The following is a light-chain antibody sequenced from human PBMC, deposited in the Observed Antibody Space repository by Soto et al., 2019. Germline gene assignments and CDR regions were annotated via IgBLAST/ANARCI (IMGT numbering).Light chain of an antibody. CDR2: AAS. CDR1: KGISNY. V-gene: IGKV1-9*01. J-gene: IGKJ3*01. CDR3: QQLNRLFT. Sequence: SQFTQSPPSLSASVGDRVPIPCRASKGISNYLAWYQQKPGKAPKLLIHAASTLQSGVPSRFRGSGSDTYFPHTISSLQPEDYATYYCQQLNRLFTFGHGTKVDI.